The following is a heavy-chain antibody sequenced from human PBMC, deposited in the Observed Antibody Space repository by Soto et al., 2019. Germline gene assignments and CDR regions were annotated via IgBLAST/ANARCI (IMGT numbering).Heavy chain of an antibody. CDR2: FDPEDGET. CDR1: GYSLTELS. J-gene: IGHJ6*02. V-gene: IGHV1-24*01. CDR3: ATMSWPYGMDD. Sequence: GASLKGSCKVSGYSLTELSMHWVRRAPGKGLEWMGGFDPEDGETIYAQKFQGRVTMTEDTSTDTAYMELSSLRSEDTAVYYRATMSWPYGMDDWCQGTTDTVSS. D-gene: IGHD6-13*01.